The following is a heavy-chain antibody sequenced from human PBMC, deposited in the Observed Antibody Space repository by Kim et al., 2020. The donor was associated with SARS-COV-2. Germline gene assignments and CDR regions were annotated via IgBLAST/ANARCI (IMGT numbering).Heavy chain of an antibody. J-gene: IGHJ6*02. V-gene: IGHV3-66*01. CDR2: IYSGGST. D-gene: IGHD6-19*01. CDR3: AREAVAGPLNYGMDV. CDR1: GFTVSSNY. Sequence: GGSLRLSCAASGFTVSSNYMSWVRQAPGKGLEWVSVIYSGGSTYYADSVKGRFTIPRDNSKNTLYLQMNSLRAEDTAVYYCAREAVAGPLNYGMDVWGQGTTVTVSS.